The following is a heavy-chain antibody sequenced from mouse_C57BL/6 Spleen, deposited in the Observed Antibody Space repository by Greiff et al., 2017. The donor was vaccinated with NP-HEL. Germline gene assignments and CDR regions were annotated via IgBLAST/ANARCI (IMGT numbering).Heavy chain of an antibody. CDR2: IDPSDSET. Sequence: VQLQQPGAELVRPGSSVKLSCKASGYTFTSYLMPWVKQRPIQGLEWIGNIDPSDSETHSNLKFKDKATSTVDKSSSTAYMQLSSLTSEDSAVYYCARSSSMVTTSFAYWGQGTLVTVSA. D-gene: IGHD2-2*01. CDR1: GYTFTSYL. J-gene: IGHJ3*01. V-gene: IGHV1-52*01. CDR3: ARSSSMVTTSFAY.